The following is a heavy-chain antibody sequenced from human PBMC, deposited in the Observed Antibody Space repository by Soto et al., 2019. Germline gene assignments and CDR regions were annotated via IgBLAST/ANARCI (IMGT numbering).Heavy chain of an antibody. CDR2: IYYRGST. V-gene: IGHV4-31*03. CDR3: ARALGSADPFGV. Sequence: QVQLQESGPGLVKPSQTLSLTCTVSGGSISSGGYYWNWIRLHPGKGPEWIGYIYYRGSTFYNPSLKSRVTISVDTSKNQFSLKLSSVTAADTAVYCCARALGSADPFGVWGQETMVTVSS. CDR1: GGSISSGGYY. D-gene: IGHD2-2*01. J-gene: IGHJ3*01.